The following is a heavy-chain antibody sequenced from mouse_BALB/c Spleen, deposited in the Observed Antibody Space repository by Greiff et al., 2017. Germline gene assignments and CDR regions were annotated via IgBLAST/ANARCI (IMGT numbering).Heavy chain of an antibody. J-gene: IGHJ2*01. Sequence: EVQLQQSGAELVRSGASVKLSCTASGFNIKDYYMHWVKQRPEQGLEWIGWIDPENGDTEYAPKFQGKATMTADTSSNTAYLQLSSLTSEDTAVYYCNAPGMYGNFDYWGQGTTLTVSS. V-gene: IGHV14-4*02. CDR2: IDPENGDT. CDR3: NAPGMYGNFDY. D-gene: IGHD2-10*02. CDR1: GFNIKDYY.